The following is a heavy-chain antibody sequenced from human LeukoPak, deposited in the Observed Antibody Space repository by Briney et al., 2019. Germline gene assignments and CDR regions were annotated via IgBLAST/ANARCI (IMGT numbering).Heavy chain of an antibody. D-gene: IGHD5-18*01. J-gene: IGHJ4*02. CDR1: GDSISSRGYY. V-gene: IGHV4-39*01. Sequence: SETLSLTCTVSGDSISSRGYYWGWIRQPPGKGLDWIGSIYFSGSVYYNPSLKSRVSISVDTSKDQFSLNLSFVTAADTAVYFCARFRGYNYGPSDYWGQGTLVTVSS. CDR3: ARFRGYNYGPSDY. CDR2: IYFSGSV.